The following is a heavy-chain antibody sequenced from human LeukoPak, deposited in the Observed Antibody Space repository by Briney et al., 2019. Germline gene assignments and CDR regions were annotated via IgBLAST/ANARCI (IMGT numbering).Heavy chain of an antibody. J-gene: IGHJ4*02. Sequence: KAGGSLRLSCAASGFTFSSYSMNWVRQPPGKGAGVGLILEWVSSISSSSTYIYYADSVKGRFTISRDNSKNTLYLQMNSLRAEDTAVYYCAVHERWLQFDYWGQGTLVTVSS. CDR2: ISSSSTYI. CDR3: AVHERWLQFDY. V-gene: IGHV3-21*04. CDR1: GFTFSSYS. D-gene: IGHD5-24*01.